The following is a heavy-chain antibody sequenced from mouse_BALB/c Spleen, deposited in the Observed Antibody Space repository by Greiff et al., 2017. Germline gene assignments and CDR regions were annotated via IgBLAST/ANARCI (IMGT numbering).Heavy chain of an antibody. CDR3: TRYPHSSGLYYYAMDY. CDR2: IYPGSGST. Sequence: LQQPGSELVRPGASVKLSCKASGYTFTSYWMHWVKQRPGQGLEWIGNIYPGSGSTNYDEKFKSKATLTVDTSSSTAYMQLSSLTSEDSAVYYCTRYPHSSGLYYYAMDYWGQGTSVTVSS. V-gene: IGHV1S22*01. D-gene: IGHD3-1*01. J-gene: IGHJ4*01. CDR1: GYTFTSYW.